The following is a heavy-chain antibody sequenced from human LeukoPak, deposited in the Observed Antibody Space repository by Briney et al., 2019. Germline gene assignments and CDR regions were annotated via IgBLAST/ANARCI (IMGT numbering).Heavy chain of an antibody. V-gene: IGHV3-74*01. D-gene: IGHD4-11*01. CDR1: TFTFSDYW. Sequence: GGSLRLSCAASTFTFSDYWMHWVRQAPGKGLVCVSRISDDGSRTTYADSVGGRSTIPRDNAKNTLYLQMNSLRVEDTAMYYCVRDLYSDYNWFDPWGPGNPVTVSS. CDR2: ISDDGSRT. CDR3: VRDLYSDYNWFDP. J-gene: IGHJ5*02.